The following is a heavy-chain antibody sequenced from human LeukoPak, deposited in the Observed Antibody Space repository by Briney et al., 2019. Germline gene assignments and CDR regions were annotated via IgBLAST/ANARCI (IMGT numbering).Heavy chain of an antibody. CDR3: ARIGFEAFVI. CDR2: IKGDGSEK. D-gene: IGHD2-15*01. Sequence: PGASLRLSCVASGFTFSSYWMSWVRQAPGKGLEWVANIKGDGSEKYYVDSVKGRFTISRDNAKTSVYLQMNSLRAEDTAVYYCARIGFEAFVIWGQGTMVTVSS. J-gene: IGHJ3*02. V-gene: IGHV3-7*04. CDR1: GFTFSSYW.